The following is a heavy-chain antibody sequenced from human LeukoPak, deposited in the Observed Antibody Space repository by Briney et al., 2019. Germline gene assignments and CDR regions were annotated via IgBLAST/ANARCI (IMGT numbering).Heavy chain of an antibody. V-gene: IGHV4-38-2*01. D-gene: IGHD2-2*01. CDR3: ARRWGYCSSTSCYAFDY. CDR2: IYHSGST. Sequence: SETLSLTXAVSGYSICSGYYWGWIREPPGKGLEWIGSIYHSGSTYYNPSLKSRVTISVDTSKNQFSLKLSSVTAADTAVYYCARRWGYCSSTSCYAFDYWGQGTLVTVSS. J-gene: IGHJ4*02. CDR1: GYSICSGYY.